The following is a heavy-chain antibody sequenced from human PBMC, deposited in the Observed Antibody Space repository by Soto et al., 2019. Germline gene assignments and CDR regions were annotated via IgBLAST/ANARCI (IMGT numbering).Heavy chain of an antibody. D-gene: IGHD3-10*01. CDR1: GGSFSGYY. CDR3: ARHRAYYYGSGSYYFDY. J-gene: IGHJ4*02. CDR2: INHSGST. V-gene: IGHV4-34*01. Sequence: PSETLSLTCAVYGGSFSGYYWSWIRQPPGKGLEWIGEINHSGSTNYNPSLKSRVTISVDTSKNQFSLKLSSVTAADTAVYYCARHRAYYYGSGSYYFDYWGQGTIVSLYS.